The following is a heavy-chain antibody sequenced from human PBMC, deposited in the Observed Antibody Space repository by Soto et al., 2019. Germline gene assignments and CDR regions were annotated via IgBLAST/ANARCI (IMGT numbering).Heavy chain of an antibody. CDR1: GGSVRGYY. V-gene: IGHV4-34*01. CDR2: INDSGST. CDR3: ARDRPSTAMLDKRGGMDV. D-gene: IGHD2-2*01. J-gene: IGHJ6*02. Sequence: PSETLSLTCAVYGGSVRGYYWSWIRQPPGKGLEWIGEINDSGSTKYNPSLKSRVTISVDTSKNQFSLSLSSVTAADTAVYYCARDRPSTAMLDKRGGMDVWGQGTTVTVSS.